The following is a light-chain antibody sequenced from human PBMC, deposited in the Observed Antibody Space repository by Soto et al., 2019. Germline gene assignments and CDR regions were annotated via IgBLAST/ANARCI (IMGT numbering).Light chain of an antibody. J-gene: IGKJ1*01. CDR1: QSVSSN. V-gene: IGKV3-15*01. Sequence: EIVMTQSPATLSVSPGERATLSCRASQSVSSNLAWYQQKPGQPPRLLFFGASTRATGIPARFSASRSGTDFTLTISSLQSEDFAVFYCQQYDKWPRTFGQGTKVEV. CDR3: QQYDKWPRT. CDR2: GAS.